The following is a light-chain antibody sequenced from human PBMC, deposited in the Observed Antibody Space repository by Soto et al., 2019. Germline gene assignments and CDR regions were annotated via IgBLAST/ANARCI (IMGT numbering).Light chain of an antibody. CDR3: HQYNNWPLT. V-gene: IGKV3-15*01. J-gene: IGKJ3*01. Sequence: EIVMTQSPATLSVSPGERATLSCRASQSVSSNLAWYQQKPRQAPRLPIYGASTRSTGIPARFSGRGCETDFSLTVSSLPSEEFALYHCHQYNNWPLTSGPGTKVDI. CDR1: QSVSSN. CDR2: GAS.